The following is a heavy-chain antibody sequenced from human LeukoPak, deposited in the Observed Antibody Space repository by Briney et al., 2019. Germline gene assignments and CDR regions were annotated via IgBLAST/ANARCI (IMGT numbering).Heavy chain of an antibody. D-gene: IGHD3-3*01. CDR1: GFTFSSYA. CDR2: ISGSGGST. V-gene: IGHV3-23*01. CDR3: AKESPYYDFWSGYTPGSTDY. J-gene: IGHJ4*02. Sequence: GGSLRLSCAASGFTFSSYAMSWVRQAPGKGLEWVSAISGSGGSTYYADSVKGRFTISRDNSKNTLYPQMNSLRAEDTAVYYCAKESPYYDFWSGYTPGSTDYWGQGTLVTVSS.